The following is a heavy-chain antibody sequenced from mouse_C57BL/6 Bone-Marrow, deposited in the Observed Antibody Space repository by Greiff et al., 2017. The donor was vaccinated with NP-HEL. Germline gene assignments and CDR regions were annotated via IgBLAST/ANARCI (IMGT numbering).Heavy chain of an antibody. V-gene: IGHV1-64*01. Sequence: QVQLQQPGAELVKPGASVKLSCKASGYTFTSYWMHWVKQRPGQGLEWIGMIHPKSGSTNYNEKFKSKATLTVDKSSSTAYLQLSSLTSEDSAVYYCARRLRHFDYWGQGTTLTVSS. J-gene: IGHJ2*01. D-gene: IGHD2-4*01. CDR2: IHPKSGST. CDR3: ARRLRHFDY. CDR1: GYTFTSYW.